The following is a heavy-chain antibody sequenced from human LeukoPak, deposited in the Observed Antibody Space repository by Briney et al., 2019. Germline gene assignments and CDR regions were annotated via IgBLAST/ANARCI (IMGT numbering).Heavy chain of an antibody. V-gene: IGHV3-23*01. CDR3: ARVTWLRGPLDY. D-gene: IGHD5-12*01. J-gene: IGHJ4*02. Sequence: GGSLRLSCAASGFTFSSYAMSWVRQAPGKGLEWVSGISGSGDNTYYADSVKGRFTISRDNSKNTLYVQVNSLGTEDTAAYYCARVTWLRGPLDYWGQGTLVTVPS. CDR2: ISGSGDNT. CDR1: GFTFSSYA.